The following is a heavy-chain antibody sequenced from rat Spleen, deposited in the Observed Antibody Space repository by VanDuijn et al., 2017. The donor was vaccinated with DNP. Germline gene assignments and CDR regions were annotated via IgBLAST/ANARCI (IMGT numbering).Heavy chain of an antibody. Sequence: QVQLMESGPGLVLPSQTLSLSRSVSGFSLTSNTVAWVRQPPGKGLEWSAALSSGVSTFYNPALKSRMSISSDTSKSQLFLELNSLQTEDTAMYFCARSDYYDVGFYYGYFDFWGQGVMVTVSS. J-gene: IGHJ2*01. CDR1: GFSLTSNT. V-gene: IGHV2-6*01. CDR3: ARSDYYDVGFYYGYFDF. D-gene: IGHD1-12*02. CDR2: LSSGVST.